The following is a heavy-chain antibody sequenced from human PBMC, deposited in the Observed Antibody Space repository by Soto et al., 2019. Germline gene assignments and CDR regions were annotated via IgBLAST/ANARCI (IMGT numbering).Heavy chain of an antibody. D-gene: IGHD2-15*01. CDR3: SGGSGGACRQTYGMDV. V-gene: IGHV3-21*01. J-gene: IGHJ6*02. CDR2: ISPSTSHI. CDR1: GFTFSSCT. Sequence: EVHLVESGGGLVKPGGSLRLSCAVSGFTFSSCTMNWVRQAPGKGLEWVSSISPSTSHIYYADSVKGRFTISRDNAKNSLFLQMNSLRAEDTAVYYCSGGSGGACRQTYGMDVWGQGTTVTVSS.